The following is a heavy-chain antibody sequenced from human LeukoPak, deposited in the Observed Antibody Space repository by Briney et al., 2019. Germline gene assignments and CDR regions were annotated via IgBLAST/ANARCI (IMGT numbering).Heavy chain of an antibody. J-gene: IGHJ4*02. CDR3: ARDNWGPDH. CDR2: ISWNGDEN. V-gene: IGHV3-20*04. Sequence: GGSLRLSCAASQFTFGDYGMVWVRQAPGKGLEWVSGISWNGDENTHADSLKGRFTISREDAKNSLYLQMNRLRAEDTALYYCARDNWGPDHWGQGTLVTVSS. D-gene: IGHD7-27*01. CDR1: QFTFGDYG.